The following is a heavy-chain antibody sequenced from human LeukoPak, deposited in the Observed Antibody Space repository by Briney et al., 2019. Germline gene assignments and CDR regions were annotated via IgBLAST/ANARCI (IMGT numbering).Heavy chain of an antibody. V-gene: IGHV4-34*01. D-gene: IGHD5-18*01. CDR1: GGSFSSYY. Sequence: SETLSLTCAVYGGSFSSYYWSWIRQPPGKGLEWIGEINHSGSTSYNPSLKSRVTISVDTSKNQFSLKLSSVTAADTAVYYCARVRVRGYSYGFDYWGQGTLVTVSS. CDR2: INHSGST. CDR3: ARVRVRGYSYGFDY. J-gene: IGHJ4*02.